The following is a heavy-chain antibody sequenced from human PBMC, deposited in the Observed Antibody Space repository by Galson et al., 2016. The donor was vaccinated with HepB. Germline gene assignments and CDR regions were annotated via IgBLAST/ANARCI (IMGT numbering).Heavy chain of an antibody. Sequence: SLRLSCAASGFIFITTWMHWVRQSPGTGLVWVSRINGDGRITNYEDSVRGRFTISRDNAKNTVSLQMNSLRAEDTAIFYCVRDFLWGEGADAFDIWGQGTRVTVSS. CDR3: VRDFLWGEGADAFDI. V-gene: IGHV3-74*01. D-gene: IGHD3-16*01. CDR1: GFIFITTW. J-gene: IGHJ3*02. CDR2: INGDGRIT.